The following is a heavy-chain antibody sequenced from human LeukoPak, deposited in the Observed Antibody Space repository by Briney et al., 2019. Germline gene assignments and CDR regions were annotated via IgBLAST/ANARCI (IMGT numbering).Heavy chain of an antibody. Sequence: KVSCKASVYTFTIYWIGWVRQMPGKGLEWMGIIYPGDSDTRYNPSFQGQVTISADKSISTAYLQWSSLQASDTAMYYCARYGAGGTYSAFGYWGQGTLVTVSS. V-gene: IGHV5-51*01. J-gene: IGHJ4*02. CDR2: IYPGDSDT. CDR1: VYTFTIYW. D-gene: IGHD1-26*01. CDR3: ARYGAGGTYSAFGY.